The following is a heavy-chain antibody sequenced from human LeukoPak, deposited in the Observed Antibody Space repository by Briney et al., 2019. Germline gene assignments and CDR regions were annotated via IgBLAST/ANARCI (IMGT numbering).Heavy chain of an antibody. V-gene: IGHV4-30-4*01. Sequence: SETLSLTCTVSGGSISSGDYFWPWIRQPPGKGREWIGYIYYSGTTFYNPSLKSRLTIPVDTSKNQFSLKLTSVTAADTAVYYCARDKNRDETSGYYGWFDTWGQGTLVTVSS. CDR3: ARDKNRDETSGYYGWFDT. CDR1: GGSISSGDYF. J-gene: IGHJ5*02. CDR2: IYYSGTT. D-gene: IGHD3-22*01.